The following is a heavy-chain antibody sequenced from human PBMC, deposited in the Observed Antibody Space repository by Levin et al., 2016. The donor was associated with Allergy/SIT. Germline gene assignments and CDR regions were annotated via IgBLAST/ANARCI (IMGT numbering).Heavy chain of an antibody. CDR3: VREDTGAFDI. V-gene: IGHV3-74*01. D-gene: IGHD3-10*01. J-gene: IGHJ3*02. CDR2: IKSDGSSP. Sequence: VRQAPGKGLVWVSRIKSDGSSPIYADSVKGRFTISRDNAKNTVLLQMNNLRGEDTAVYYCVREDTGAFDIWGQGTMVTVSS.